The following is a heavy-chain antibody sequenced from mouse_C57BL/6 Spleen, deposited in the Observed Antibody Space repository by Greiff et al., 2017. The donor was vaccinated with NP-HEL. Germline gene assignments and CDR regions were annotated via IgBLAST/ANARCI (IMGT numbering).Heavy chain of an antibody. V-gene: IGHV1-50*01. CDR1: GYTFTSYW. CDR2: IDPSDSYT. CDR3: ATAQATYYAMDY. J-gene: IGHJ4*01. Sequence: QVQLKQPGAELVKPGASVKLSCKASGYTFTSYWMQWVKQRPGQGLEWIGEIDPSDSYTNYNQKFKGKATLTVDTSSSTAYMQLSSLTSEDSAVYYCATAQATYYAMDYWGQGTSVTVSS. D-gene: IGHD3-2*02.